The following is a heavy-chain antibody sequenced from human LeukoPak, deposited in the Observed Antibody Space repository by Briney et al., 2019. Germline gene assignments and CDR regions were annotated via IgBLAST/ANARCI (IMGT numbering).Heavy chain of an antibody. Sequence: SETLSLTCTVSGGSISSGTYYWSWIRQPPGKGLEWIGYIFYSGSTNYNPSLKSRVTISVDTSKNQFSLKLNSVTAADTAVYYCARGGQPSDAFDIWGQGTMVTVSS. V-gene: IGHV4-61*01. CDR1: GGSISSGTYY. CDR3: ARGGQPSDAFDI. J-gene: IGHJ3*02. CDR2: IFYSGST.